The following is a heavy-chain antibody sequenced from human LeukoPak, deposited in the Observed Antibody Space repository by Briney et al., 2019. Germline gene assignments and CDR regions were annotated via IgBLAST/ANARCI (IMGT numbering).Heavy chain of an antibody. J-gene: IGHJ4*02. CDR1: GYTFTSYG. V-gene: IGHV1-18*01. CDR2: ISAYNGNT. Sequence: GASVKVSCKASGYTFTSYGISWVRQAPGQGLEWMGWISAYNGNTNYAQKLQGRVTMTTDTSTSTAYMELRSLRSDDTAVYYCAREMITFGGVIVILYDYWGQGTLVTVSS. D-gene: IGHD3-16*02. CDR3: AREMITFGGVIVILYDY.